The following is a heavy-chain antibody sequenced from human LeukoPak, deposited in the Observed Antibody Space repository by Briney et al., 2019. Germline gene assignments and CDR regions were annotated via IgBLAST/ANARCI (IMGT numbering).Heavy chain of an antibody. CDR1: GGSISSSSHY. CDR2: INHSGST. CDR3: ARRAVAGRACFDY. D-gene: IGHD6-19*01. V-gene: IGHV4-39*07. Sequence: SETLSLTCIVSGGSISSSSHYCGWIRQPPGKGLEWIGEINHSGSTNYNPSLKSRVTITVDTSKNQFSLKLSSVTAADTAVYYCARRAVAGRACFDYWGQGTLVTVSS. J-gene: IGHJ4*02.